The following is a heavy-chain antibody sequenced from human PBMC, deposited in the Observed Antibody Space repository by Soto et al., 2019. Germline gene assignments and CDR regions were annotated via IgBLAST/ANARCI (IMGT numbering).Heavy chain of an antibody. V-gene: IGHV3-74*01. CDR2: INPESTTL. Sequence: EAQLVESGGGLVQPGGSLTLSCTASEITLNIYWMHWIRQAPGKGLVWVSRINPESTTLTYADSVPGRFTISRHSAKNTLYLQMNGLSAEDTAIYYCTKDTFGAGDSWGQGTLVTVS. J-gene: IGHJ4*02. CDR3: TKDTFGAGDS. CDR1: EITLNIYW. D-gene: IGHD3-10*01.